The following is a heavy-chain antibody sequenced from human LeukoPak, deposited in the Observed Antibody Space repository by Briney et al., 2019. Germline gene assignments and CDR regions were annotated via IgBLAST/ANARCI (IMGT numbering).Heavy chain of an antibody. Sequence: GGSLRLSCAASGFTFSSYAMHWVRQAPGKELEWVAVISYDGSNKYYADSVKGRFTISRDNSKNTLYLQMNSLRAEDTAVYYCAREGASGSYGSYWGQGTLVTVSS. CDR1: GFTFSSYA. CDR3: AREGASGSYGSY. CDR2: ISYDGSNK. D-gene: IGHD1-26*01. V-gene: IGHV3-30-3*01. J-gene: IGHJ4*02.